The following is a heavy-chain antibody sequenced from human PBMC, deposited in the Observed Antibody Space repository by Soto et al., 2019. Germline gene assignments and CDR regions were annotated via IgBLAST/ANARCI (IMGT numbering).Heavy chain of an antibody. CDR3: ARAQVSGTIEIGFSV. CDR2: IYTPFLAP. Sequence: QVQLVQSGAEVKRLGAPVKISCKKSGDPFRPYNMHWVRQPPGLGVEWMSIIYTPFLAPTYSQNCPGRRTVTSDASTLTVYMELSSVKSEDTAVYYCARAQVSGTIEIGFSVWGQGTLVTVSS. D-gene: IGHD1-26*01. CDR1: GDPFRPYN. J-gene: IGHJ3*01. V-gene: IGHV1-46*01.